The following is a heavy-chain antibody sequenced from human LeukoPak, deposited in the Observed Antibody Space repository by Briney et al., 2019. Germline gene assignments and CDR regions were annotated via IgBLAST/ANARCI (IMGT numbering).Heavy chain of an antibody. D-gene: IGHD2-2*01. Sequence: GGSLTLSCAASGFTFSSYAMSWVRQAPGKALEWVSAISGSGGSTYYADSVKGRFTISRDNSKNTLYLQMNSLRAEDTAVYYCAKLGYCSSTSCYAPYWGQGTLVSVSS. CDR1: GFTFSSYA. CDR2: ISGSGGST. V-gene: IGHV3-23*01. J-gene: IGHJ4*02. CDR3: AKLGYCSSTSCYAPY.